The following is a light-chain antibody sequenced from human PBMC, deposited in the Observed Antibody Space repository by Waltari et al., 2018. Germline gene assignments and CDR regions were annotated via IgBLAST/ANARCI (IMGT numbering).Light chain of an antibody. Sequence: QSALTQPASVSGSPGQSITISCSGTDSDVGAYNFVSWYQQHPGKAPHLIIYEVSNRPSGISKRFSGLQAEDEADYYCSSYTTSSAPGVFGTGTRVTVL. CDR1: DSDVGAYNF. CDR3: SSYTTSSAPGV. CDR2: EVS. V-gene: IGLV2-14*01. J-gene: IGLJ1*01.